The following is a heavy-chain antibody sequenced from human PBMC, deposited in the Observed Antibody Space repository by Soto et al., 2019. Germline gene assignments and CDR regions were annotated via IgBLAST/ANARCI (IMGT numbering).Heavy chain of an antibody. Sequence: ASVKVSCKVSGYTLTELSMHWVRQAPGKGLEWMGGFDPEDGETIYAQKFQGRVTMTEDTSTDTAYMELSSLRSEDTAVYYCATFEPIGRKASTYILDYWGQGNLVTVSS. D-gene: IGHD2-2*02. V-gene: IGHV1-24*01. CDR2: FDPEDGET. CDR3: ATFEPIGRKASTYILDY. CDR1: GYTLTELS. J-gene: IGHJ4*02.